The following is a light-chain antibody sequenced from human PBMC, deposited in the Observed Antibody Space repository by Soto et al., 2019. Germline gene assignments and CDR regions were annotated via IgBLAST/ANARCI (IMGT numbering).Light chain of an antibody. V-gene: IGKV3-20*01. CDR1: QSVFSSY. Sequence: EIVLTHSPGTLSLSPCERATLSCRASQSVFSSYLAWYQKKPGQAPRLLIYGASSRATGIPDRFSGSGSGTDFTLTISSLEPEDFAVYYCQQYGSSPWTFGQGTKVDIK. CDR3: QQYGSSPWT. J-gene: IGKJ1*01. CDR2: GAS.